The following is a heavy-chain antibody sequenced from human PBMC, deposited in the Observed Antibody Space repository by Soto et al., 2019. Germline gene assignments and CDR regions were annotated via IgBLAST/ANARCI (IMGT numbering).Heavy chain of an antibody. D-gene: IGHD2-2*01. CDR1: GFSLSTRGMC. CDR3: ARIRNGDAPHFDY. J-gene: IGHJ4*02. Sequence: SGPTLVNPTQTLTLTCTLSGFSLSTRGMCVSWIRQPPGKALEWLARIDWDDDKYYSTSLKTRLTISKDTSKNQVVLTMTNMDPVDTATYYCARIRNGDAPHFDYWGQGTPVTVS. V-gene: IGHV2-70*11. CDR2: IDWDDDK.